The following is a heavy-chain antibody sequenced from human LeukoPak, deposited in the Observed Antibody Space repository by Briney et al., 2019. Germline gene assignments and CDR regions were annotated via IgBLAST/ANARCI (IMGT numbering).Heavy chain of an antibody. CDR2: ISGSGGST. V-gene: IGHV3-23*01. CDR3: AKDPKVRGVIIRVYFDY. Sequence: GGSLRLSCAASGFTFSSYAMSWVRQAPGKGLEWVSAISGSGGSTYYADSVKGRFTISRDNSKNTLYLQMNSLRAEDTAVYYCAKDPKVRGVIIRVYFDYWGQGTLVTVSS. CDR1: GFTFSSYA. D-gene: IGHD3-10*01. J-gene: IGHJ4*02.